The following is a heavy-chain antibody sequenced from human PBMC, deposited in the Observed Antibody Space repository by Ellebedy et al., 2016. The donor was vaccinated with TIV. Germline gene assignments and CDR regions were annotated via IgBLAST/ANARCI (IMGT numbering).Heavy chain of an antibody. V-gene: IGHV4-31*03. D-gene: IGHD3-16*01. CDR2: IYHSGST. CDR3: ARGRGTYSEFDY. J-gene: IGHJ4*02. CDR1: GGSISTGGYY. Sequence: SETLSLXXTVSGGSISTGGYYWSWIRQHPGEGLEWIGYIYHSGSTYYSPSLKSRVNISVDTSTNQFSLKLSSVTVADTAVYYCARGRGTYSEFDYWGQGSLVTVSS.